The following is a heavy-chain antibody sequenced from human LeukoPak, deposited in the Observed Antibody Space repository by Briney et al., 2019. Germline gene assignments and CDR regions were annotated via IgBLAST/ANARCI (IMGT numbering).Heavy chain of an antibody. CDR2: IWYDGSNK. CDR1: GFTFSSYG. J-gene: IGHJ4*02. Sequence: GRSLRLSWAASGFTFSSYGMHWVRQAPGKGLEWVAVIWYDGSNKYYADSVKGRFTISRDNSKNTLYLQMNSLRAEDTAVYHCAKDLAAAGIFDYWGQGTLVTVSS. D-gene: IGHD6-13*01. CDR3: AKDLAAAGIFDY. V-gene: IGHV3-33*06.